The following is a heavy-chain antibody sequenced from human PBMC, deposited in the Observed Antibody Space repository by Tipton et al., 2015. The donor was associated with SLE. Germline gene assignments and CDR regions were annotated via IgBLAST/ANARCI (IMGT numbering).Heavy chain of an antibody. D-gene: IGHD3-22*01. J-gene: IGHJ4*02. CDR1: GGSISSSSYY. CDR3: ARALYYYDKFDY. V-gene: IGHV4-61*09. CDR2: IYTSGST. Sequence: TLSLTCTVSGGSISSSSYYWSWIRQPAGKGLEWIGYIYTSGSTNYNPSLKSRVTISVDTSKNQFSLKLNSVTAADTAVYYCARALYYYDKFDYWGQGTLVTVSS.